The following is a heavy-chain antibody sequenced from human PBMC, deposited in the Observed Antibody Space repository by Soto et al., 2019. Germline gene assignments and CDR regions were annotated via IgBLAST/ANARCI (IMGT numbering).Heavy chain of an antibody. CDR3: TTKATLTTYGVDV. Sequence: EVQLMESGGGLVKPGGSLRLSCAASGFTFHNAWMKWVRQAPGKGLEWVGRIARKSDGGTTDYAAPVKGRFTISRDDSKNTVLLQMNSLKTEDTAVYYCTTKATLTTYGVDVWGQGTTVTISS. CDR1: GFTFHNAW. J-gene: IGHJ6*02. V-gene: IGHV3-15*07. D-gene: IGHD4-4*01. CDR2: IARKSDGGTT.